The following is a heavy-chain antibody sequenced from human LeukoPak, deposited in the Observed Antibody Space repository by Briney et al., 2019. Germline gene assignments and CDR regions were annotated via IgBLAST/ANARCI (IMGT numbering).Heavy chain of an antibody. CDR2: IIPIFGTA. CDR3: ARDSPSYYDILTGFFYYYMDV. D-gene: IGHD3-9*01. Sequence: SVKVSCKASGYTFTSYDINWVRQATGQGLEWMGGIIPIFGTANYAQKFQGRVTITADKSTSTAYMELSSLRSEDTAVYYCARDSPSYYDILTGFFYYYMDVWGKGTTVTVSS. V-gene: IGHV1-69*06. J-gene: IGHJ6*03. CDR1: GYTFTSYD.